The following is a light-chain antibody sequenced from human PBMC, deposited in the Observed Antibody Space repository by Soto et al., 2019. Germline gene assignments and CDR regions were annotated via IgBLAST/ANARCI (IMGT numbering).Light chain of an antibody. J-gene: IGLJ1*01. CDR3: AAWDDSLNGYV. CDR2: NNN. CDR1: SSNIGSNT. V-gene: IGLV1-44*01. Sequence: QSVLTQPPSASGTPVQRVTISCSGSSSNIGSNTVNWYQQLPGTAPKLLIYNNNQRPSGVPDRFSGSKSGTSASLAISGLQSEDEADYYCAAWDDSLNGYVFGTGTKVTVL.